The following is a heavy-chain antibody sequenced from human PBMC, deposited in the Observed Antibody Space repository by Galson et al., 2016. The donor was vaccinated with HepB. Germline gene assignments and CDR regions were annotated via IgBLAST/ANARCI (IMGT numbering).Heavy chain of an antibody. CDR2: ISDNGHAT. CDR1: GFTFNSYA. D-gene: IGHD1-14*01. V-gene: IGHV3-23*01. CDR3: AKCPPGTRGSLDS. J-gene: IGHJ4*02. Sequence: SLRLSCAGSGFTFNSYAMSWVRRAPGKGLEWISLISDNGHATYYADPVRGRFSIARDNSKNTLYLQMNSLRADDTAVYYCAKCPPGTRGSLDSWGQGTLVTVSS.